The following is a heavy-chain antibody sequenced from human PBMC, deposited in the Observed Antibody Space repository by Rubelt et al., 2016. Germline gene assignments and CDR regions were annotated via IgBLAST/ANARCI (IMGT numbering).Heavy chain of an antibody. Sequence: AMSWFRQAPGEELEWVGFIRSKTYGGTTGYAASVKGRFTISRDDSKSIAFLQMNSLKTEDTAVYYCTRDRPIDYWGQGTLVTVSS. CDR3: TRDRPIDY. CDR1: A. CDR2: IRSKTYGGTT. J-gene: IGHJ4*02. V-gene: IGHV3-49*03.